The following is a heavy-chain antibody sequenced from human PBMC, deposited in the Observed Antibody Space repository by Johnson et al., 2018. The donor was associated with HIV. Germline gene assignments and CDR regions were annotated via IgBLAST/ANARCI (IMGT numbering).Heavy chain of an antibody. D-gene: IGHD6-13*01. CDR2: ISFDGNLK. CDR1: GLSFSKFG. Sequence: QVQLVESGGGVVQPGKSLTLSCVASGLSFSKFGIHWVRQAPGKGPEWVAVISFDGNLKKYADSVKGRFTISRDNSKNTLYLQMNSLKVEDTAVYYCARDKGSWFDDAFDIWGQGTMVTASS. CDR3: ARDKGSWFDDAFDI. V-gene: IGHV3-30*03. J-gene: IGHJ3*02.